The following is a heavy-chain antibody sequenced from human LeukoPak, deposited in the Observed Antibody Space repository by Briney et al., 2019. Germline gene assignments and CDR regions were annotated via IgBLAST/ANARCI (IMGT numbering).Heavy chain of an antibody. CDR3: ARAIPLPNYYDSSGYYGR. CDR2: INPNSGGT. J-gene: IGHJ4*02. CDR1: GYTSTGYY. V-gene: IGHV1-2*06. Sequence: ASVKVSCKASGYTSTGYYMHWVRQAPGQGLEWMGRINPNSGGTNYAQKFQGRVTMTRDTSISTAYMELSRLRSDDTAVYYCARAIPLPNYYDSSGYYGRWGQGTLVTVTS. D-gene: IGHD3-22*01.